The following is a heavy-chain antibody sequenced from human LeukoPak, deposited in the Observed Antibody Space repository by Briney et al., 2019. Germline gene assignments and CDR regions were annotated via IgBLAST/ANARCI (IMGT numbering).Heavy chain of an antibody. D-gene: IGHD3-10*02. J-gene: IGHJ3*02. CDR2: INPNSGGT. CDR1: GYTFTSYY. V-gene: IGHV1-2*06. CDR3: ARVCVRGAFDI. Sequence: GASVKVSCKASGYTFTSYYMHWVRQAPGQGLEWMGRINPNSGGTNYAQKFQGRVTMTRDTSISTAYMELSRLRSDDTAVYYCARVCVRGAFDIWGQGTMVTVSS.